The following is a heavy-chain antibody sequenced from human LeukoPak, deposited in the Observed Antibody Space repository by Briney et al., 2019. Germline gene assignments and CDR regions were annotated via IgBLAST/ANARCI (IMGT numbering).Heavy chain of an antibody. J-gene: IGHJ6*03. CDR1: RFTFSSYW. Sequence: GGSLRLACAASRFTFSSYWLSWVRQAPGKGLEWVADIKQGGSEKYYVDSVKGRFTISRDNAKNSLYLQMNSLRAEDTAVYYCARDNGETYYYYYYMDVWGKGTTVTVSS. CDR3: ARDNGETYYYYYYMDV. V-gene: IGHV3-7*01. D-gene: IGHD4-17*01. CDR2: IKQGGSEK.